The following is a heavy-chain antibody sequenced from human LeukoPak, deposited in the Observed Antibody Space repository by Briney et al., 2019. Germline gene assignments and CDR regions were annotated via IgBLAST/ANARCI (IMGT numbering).Heavy chain of an antibody. Sequence: SETLSLTCTVSGGSISSYYWSWIRQPPGKGLEWIGYIYYSGSTNYNPSLKSRVTISVDTSKNQFSLKLSSVTAADTAVYYCARHNQAYSGGDCSFDYWGQGTLVTVSS. CDR3: ARHNQAYSGGDCSFDY. D-gene: IGHD2-21*02. V-gene: IGHV4-59*08. CDR2: IYYSGST. CDR1: GGSISSYY. J-gene: IGHJ4*02.